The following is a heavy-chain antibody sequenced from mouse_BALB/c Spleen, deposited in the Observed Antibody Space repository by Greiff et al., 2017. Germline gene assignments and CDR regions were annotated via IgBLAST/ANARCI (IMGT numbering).Heavy chain of an antibody. CDR3: ERVLTTAGGDY. J-gene: IGHJ2*01. CDR1: GYTFTSYW. V-gene: IGHV1-74*01. CDR2: IDPYDSET. D-gene: IGHD1-2*01. Sequence: QVQLQQPGADLVRPGASLKLSCTASGYTFTSYWMNWVHQTPEQGLEWIGRIDPYDSETHYNQKFKDKAILTVDNSSSTAYMQLSSLASEDSSVYSCERVLTTAGGDYWGQGTTLTVSS.